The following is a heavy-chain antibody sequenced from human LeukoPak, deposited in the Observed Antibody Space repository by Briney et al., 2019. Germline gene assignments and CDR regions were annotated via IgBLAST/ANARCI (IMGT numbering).Heavy chain of an antibody. CDR3: AKDRSGSHDY. D-gene: IGHD1-26*01. V-gene: IGHV3-30*18. CDR2: ISYDGSNK. Sequence: PGRSLRLSCAASGFTFSSYGMHWVRQAPAKGLEWVAVISYDGSNKYYADSVKGRFTISRDNSKNTLYLQMNSLRAEDTAVYYCAKDRSGSHDYWGQGTLATVSS. CDR1: GFTFSSYG. J-gene: IGHJ4*02.